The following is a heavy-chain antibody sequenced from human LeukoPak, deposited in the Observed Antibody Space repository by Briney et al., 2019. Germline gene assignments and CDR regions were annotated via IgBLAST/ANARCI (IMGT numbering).Heavy chain of an antibody. Sequence: PSETLSLTCTVSGGSISSYYWSWIRQPAGKGLEWIGRIYTSGSTNYNPPLKSRVTMSVDTSKNQFSLKLSSVTAADTAVYYCARDGGLYSSGWYDFHYWGQGTLVTVSS. CDR3: ARDGGLYSSGWYDFHY. CDR2: IYTSGST. J-gene: IGHJ4*02. D-gene: IGHD6-19*01. CDR1: GGSISSYY. V-gene: IGHV4-4*07.